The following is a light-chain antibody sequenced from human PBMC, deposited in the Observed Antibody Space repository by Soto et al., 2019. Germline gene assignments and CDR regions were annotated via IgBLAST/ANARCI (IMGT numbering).Light chain of an antibody. J-gene: IGLJ2*01. Sequence: QSALTQPASVSGSPGQSITISCTGTSSDVGAYDYVSWYQHHPGKAPKLMIYEVNNRPSGVSNRFSGSKSGNTASLTISGLQAEDEADYFCSSYASTITPYVVFGGGTKLTVL. CDR2: EVN. V-gene: IGLV2-14*01. CDR1: SSDVGAYDY. CDR3: SSYASTITPYVV.